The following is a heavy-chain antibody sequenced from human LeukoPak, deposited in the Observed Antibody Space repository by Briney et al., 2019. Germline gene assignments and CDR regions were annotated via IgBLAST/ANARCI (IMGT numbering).Heavy chain of an antibody. J-gene: IGHJ2*01. V-gene: IGHV3-48*04. CDR1: RFTFSSYA. CDR3: ARHYYESSSSYDL. CDR2: ISSSSSTI. Sequence: PGGSLRLSCAASRFTFSSYAMHWVRQAPGKGLEWVSYISSSSSTIYYADSVKGRFTISRDNAKKSLYLQMNSLRVEDTAVYYCARHYYESSSSYDLWGRGALVTVSS. D-gene: IGHD3-22*01.